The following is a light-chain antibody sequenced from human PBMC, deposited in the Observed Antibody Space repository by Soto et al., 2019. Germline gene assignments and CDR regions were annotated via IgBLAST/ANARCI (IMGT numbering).Light chain of an antibody. V-gene: IGKV3-11*01. CDR3: QQRVDWPIT. Sequence: EIVLTQSPATLSLYPGERATLSCRASQSVNIYLGWYQQKPGQAPRLLIYDASNRATGIPARFRGSGSGTDFTLTITSLEPEDFAVYYCQQRVDWPITFGQGTRLEIK. CDR1: QSVNIY. J-gene: IGKJ5*01. CDR2: DAS.